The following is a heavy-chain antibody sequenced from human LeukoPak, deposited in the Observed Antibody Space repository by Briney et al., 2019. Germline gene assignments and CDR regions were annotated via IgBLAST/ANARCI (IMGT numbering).Heavy chain of an antibody. CDR1: GFTFSDYY. D-gene: IGHD6-13*01. V-gene: IGHV3-11*01. CDR2: ISSSGSTI. Sequence: GGSLRLSCAASGFTFSDYYMSWIRQAPGKGLEWVSYISSSGSTIYYADSVKGRFTISRDNAKNSLYLQMNSLRAEDTAVYYCASPSSWYSNYYYGMDVWGQGTTVTVSS. CDR3: ASPSSWYSNYYYGMDV. J-gene: IGHJ6*02.